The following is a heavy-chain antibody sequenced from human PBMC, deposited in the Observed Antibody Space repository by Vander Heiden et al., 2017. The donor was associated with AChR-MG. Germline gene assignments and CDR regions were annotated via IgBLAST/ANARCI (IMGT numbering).Heavy chain of an antibody. CDR3: ARTGGSGSYYYYYYYMDV. CDR2: TNPNSGGT. D-gene: IGHD3-10*01. CDR1: GYTITGYY. J-gene: IGHJ6*03. Sequence: QVQPVQSGAEVKKPGASVKASCKASGYTITGYYMHWVRQAPGQGLEWMGWTNPNSGGTNYAQKFQGRVTMTRDTSISTAYMGLSRLRSDDTAVYYCARTGGSGSYYYYYYYMDVWGKGTTVTVSS. V-gene: IGHV1-2*02.